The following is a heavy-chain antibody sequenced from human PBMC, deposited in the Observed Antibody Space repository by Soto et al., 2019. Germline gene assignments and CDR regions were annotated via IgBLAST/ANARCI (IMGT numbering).Heavy chain of an antibody. CDR1: GFTFSGFW. V-gene: IGHV3-7*01. Sequence: PGGSLRLSCAASGFTFSGFWMSWVRQAPGKGPEWVANIRQDGNEIYYLDSVRGRFTISRDNAKNSLYLQMSSLRVEDTAVYFWTSCETAVHATHWGQGILVTVSS. J-gene: IGHJ4*02. CDR3: TSCETAVHATH. D-gene: IGHD2-8*01. CDR2: IRQDGNEI.